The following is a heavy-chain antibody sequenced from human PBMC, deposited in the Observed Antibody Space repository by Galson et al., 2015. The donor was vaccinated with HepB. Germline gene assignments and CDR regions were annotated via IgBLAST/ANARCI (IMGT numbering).Heavy chain of an antibody. V-gene: IGHV1-2*02. D-gene: IGHD4-17*01. CDR2: INPNSGGT. Sequence: SVKVSCKASGYTFTGYYMHWVRQAPGQGLEWMGWINPNSGGTNYAQKFQGRVTMTRDTSISTAYMELSRLRSDGTAVYYCARAGGYGEGHFDLWGRGTLVTVSS. CDR3: ARAGGYGEGHFDL. J-gene: IGHJ2*01. CDR1: GYTFTGYY.